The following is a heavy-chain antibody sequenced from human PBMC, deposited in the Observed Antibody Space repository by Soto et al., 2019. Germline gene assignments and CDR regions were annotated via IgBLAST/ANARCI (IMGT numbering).Heavy chain of an antibody. CDR1: GGSISNYY. J-gene: IGHJ4*02. V-gene: IGHV4-59*08. CDR3: ARHRYSYGVYYFDY. D-gene: IGHD5-18*01. Sequence: QVQLQESGPGLVKPSETLSLTCIVSGGSISNYYWSWIRQPPGKGLEWIGYIYYSGSTNYNPPLTSRATMSVDTSKNQSSLKLSSVTAADTAVYYCARHRYSYGVYYFDYWGQGTRVTVSA. CDR2: IYYSGST.